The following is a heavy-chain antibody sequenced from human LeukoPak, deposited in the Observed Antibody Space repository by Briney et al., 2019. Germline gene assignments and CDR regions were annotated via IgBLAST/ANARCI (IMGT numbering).Heavy chain of an antibody. J-gene: IGHJ4*02. CDR3: ASIRYDSSGWIDY. V-gene: IGHV1-24*01. CDR2: FDPEDGET. Sequence: ASVKVSCKVSGYTLTELSMHWVRQAPGKGLECMGGFDPEDGETIYAQKFQCRVTMTEDTSTDTAYMELSRLRSEDTAVYYCASIRYDSSGWIDYWGQGTLVTVSS. CDR1: GYTLTELS. D-gene: IGHD3-22*01.